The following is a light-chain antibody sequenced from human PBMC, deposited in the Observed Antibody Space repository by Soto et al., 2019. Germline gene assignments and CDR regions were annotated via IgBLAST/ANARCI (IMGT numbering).Light chain of an antibody. Sequence: QSALTQPASVSGSPGQSITISCTGTSSDVGSYKLVSWYQHHPGKAPKLIIYEVTRRPLGGSNRFSGSKSGNTASLTISGLQAEDEADYYCCSYAGSSTYVFGTGTKLTVL. V-gene: IGLV2-23*02. CDR3: CSYAGSSTYV. CDR2: EVT. CDR1: SSDVGSYKL. J-gene: IGLJ1*01.